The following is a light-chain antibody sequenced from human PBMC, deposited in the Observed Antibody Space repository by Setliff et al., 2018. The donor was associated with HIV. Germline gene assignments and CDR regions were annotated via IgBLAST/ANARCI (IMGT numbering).Light chain of an antibody. Sequence: SALTQPASVSGSPGQSITISCTGTGSDVGGYNYVSWYQQHPGKAPKLIIYEVRNRPSGISNHFSGSKSGNTASLTISGLQAEDEADYYCSSYAISNTLPFGTGTKVTVL. CDR2: EVR. CDR1: GSDVGGYNY. CDR3: SSYAISNTLP. V-gene: IGLV2-14*01. J-gene: IGLJ1*01.